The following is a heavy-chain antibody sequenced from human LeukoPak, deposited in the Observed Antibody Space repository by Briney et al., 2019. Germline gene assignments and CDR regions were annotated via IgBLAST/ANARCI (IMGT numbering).Heavy chain of an antibody. V-gene: IGHV3-21*01. D-gene: IGHD4-11*01. Sequence: PGGSLRLSCAGSGFTFSSYSMNWVHQAPGKGLEWVSSISYTSSYIHYADSVKGRFTISRDNSNNMVYLQMNSLRVDDTGVYYCARDAQRGFDYSNSLAYWGQGVLVTVSS. J-gene: IGHJ4*02. CDR2: ISYTSSYI. CDR1: GFTFSSYS. CDR3: ARDAQRGFDYSNSLAY.